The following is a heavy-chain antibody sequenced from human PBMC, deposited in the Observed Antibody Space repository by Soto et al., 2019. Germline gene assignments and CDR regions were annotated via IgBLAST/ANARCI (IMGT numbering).Heavy chain of an antibody. D-gene: IGHD1-26*01. CDR3: ARDDEGGSECDLVF. V-gene: IGHV3-30*04. CDR2: ISRDGRKA. Sequence: QVQLVESGGGVVQPGRSLTLSCAASGFTFSSSVMHWVRQTPDKGLEWVAFISRDGRKAYYADSVKGRVTISRDNSKNPLDLEMNNLRVDDTAVYYCARDDEGGSECDLVFWGQGTLVNVS. CDR1: GFTFSSSV. J-gene: IGHJ4*02.